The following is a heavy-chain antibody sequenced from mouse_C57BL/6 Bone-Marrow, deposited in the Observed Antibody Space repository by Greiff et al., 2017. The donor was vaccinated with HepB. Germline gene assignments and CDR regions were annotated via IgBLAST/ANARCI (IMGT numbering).Heavy chain of an antibody. D-gene: IGHD2-4*01. V-gene: IGHV14-4*01. J-gene: IGHJ3*01. CDR3: TTDDYEGFAY. CDR2: IDPENGDT. Sequence: EVQLQQSGAELVRPGASVKLSCTASGFNIKDDYMHWVKQRPEQGLEWIGWIDPENGDTEYASNFQGKATITADTSSNTAYLQLSSLTSEDTAVYYCTTDDYEGFAYWGQGTLVTVSA. CDR1: GFNIKDDY.